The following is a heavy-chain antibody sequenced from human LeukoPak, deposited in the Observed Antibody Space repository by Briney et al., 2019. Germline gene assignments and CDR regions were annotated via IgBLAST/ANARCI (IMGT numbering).Heavy chain of an antibody. Sequence: PSETLSLTCTVSGGSISSGSYYWSWLRQPAGKGLEWIGSIYTSGSTNYNPSLKSRVTISVDTSKNQFSLKLSSVTAADTAVYYCARDRDGYNFWGQGTRVSVPS. J-gene: IGHJ4*02. D-gene: IGHD5-24*01. CDR1: GGSISSGSYY. CDR2: IYTSGST. CDR3: ARDRDGYNF. V-gene: IGHV4-61*02.